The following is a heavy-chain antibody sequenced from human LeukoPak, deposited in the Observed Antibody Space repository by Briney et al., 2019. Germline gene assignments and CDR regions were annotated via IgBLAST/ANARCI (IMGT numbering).Heavy chain of an antibody. CDR1: GFTFSSYW. D-gene: IGHD2-2*01. V-gene: IGHV3-74*01. J-gene: IGHJ4*02. Sequence: PGGSLRLSCAASGFTFSSYWMHWVRQAPGKGLVWVSRINGDGSDTRYADSVKGRFTISRDNAKNTLFLQMNSLRAEDTAVYYCTTSGGAFWGQGIHVTVSS. CDR3: TTSGGAF. CDR2: INGDGSDT.